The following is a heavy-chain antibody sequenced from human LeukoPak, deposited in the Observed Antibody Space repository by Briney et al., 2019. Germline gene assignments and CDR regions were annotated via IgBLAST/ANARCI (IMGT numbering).Heavy chain of an antibody. J-gene: IGHJ4*02. CDR3: AREYTGSDYFDF. Sequence: GGSLRLSCAASGFTFSSYEMNWVRQAPGKGLEWVSYISDTPRTIHYADSVKGRFTISRDNAKNSLYLQMNSLRAEDTAVYYCAREYTGSDYFDFWGQGTLVTVSS. D-gene: IGHD5-12*01. CDR1: GFTFSSYE. CDR2: ISDTPRTI. V-gene: IGHV3-48*03.